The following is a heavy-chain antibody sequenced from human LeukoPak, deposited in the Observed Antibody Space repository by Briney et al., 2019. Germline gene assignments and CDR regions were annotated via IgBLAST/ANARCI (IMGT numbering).Heavy chain of an antibody. Sequence: SVKVSCKASGGTFSSYVISWVRQAPGQGLEWMGGIIPIFGTANYAQKFQGRVTITADESTSTAYMELSSLRSEDTAVYYCASYYYDSSGYDYYFDYWGQGTLVTVSS. D-gene: IGHD3-22*01. J-gene: IGHJ4*02. CDR2: IIPIFGTA. CDR1: GGTFSSYV. CDR3: ASYYYDSSGYDYYFDY. V-gene: IGHV1-69*01.